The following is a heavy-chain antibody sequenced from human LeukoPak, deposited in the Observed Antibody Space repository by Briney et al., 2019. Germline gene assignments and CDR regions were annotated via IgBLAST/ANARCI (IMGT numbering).Heavy chain of an antibody. Sequence: GASVKVSCKTSNYTFTSNAINWVRQAPGQGLEWMGWISVYNGNRNYAQKFQGRVTMTTDTSTSTAYMELRSLRSDDTAVYYCARDLENSSSWYDYWGQGTLVTVSS. J-gene: IGHJ4*02. D-gene: IGHD6-13*01. CDR2: ISVYNGNR. CDR1: NYTFTSNA. CDR3: ARDLENSSSWYDY. V-gene: IGHV1-18*01.